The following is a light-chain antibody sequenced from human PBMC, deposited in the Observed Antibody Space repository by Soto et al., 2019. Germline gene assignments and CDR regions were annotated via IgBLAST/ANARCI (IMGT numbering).Light chain of an antibody. V-gene: IGKV3-20*01. CDR3: QQYGSPRT. J-gene: IGKJ1*01. CDR1: QSVSSSY. CDR2: ATS. Sequence: EIVLTQSPGTLSLSPGQRATLSCRASQSVSSSYLAWYQQNPGQAPRLLIYATSIRATGIPDRFSGTGSGTDFTLTISRLEPDDFAIYYCQQYGSPRTLGQGTKVDTK.